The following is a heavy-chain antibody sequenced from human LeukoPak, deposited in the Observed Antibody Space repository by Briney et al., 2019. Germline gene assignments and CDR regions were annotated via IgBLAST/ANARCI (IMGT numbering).Heavy chain of an antibody. CDR1: KFTFSDYY. CDR3: AGGPKQQLLSGRASNGFDP. D-gene: IGHD6-13*01. V-gene: IGHV3-11*04. Sequence: KTGGSLRLSCAASKFTFSDYYMSWIRQAPGKGLEWVSYISSISSTMYYADSVKGRFTISRDNAKNSLYLQMNSLRAEDTAVYYCAGGPKQQLLSGRASNGFDPWGQGTLVTVSS. CDR2: ISSISSTM. J-gene: IGHJ5*02.